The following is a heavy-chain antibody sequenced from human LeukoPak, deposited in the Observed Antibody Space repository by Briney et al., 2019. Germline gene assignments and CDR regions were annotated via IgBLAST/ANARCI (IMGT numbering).Heavy chain of an antibody. V-gene: IGHV3-7*03. D-gene: IGHD2-15*01. CDR1: GFTFSDYS. Sequence: GGSLRLSCAASGFTFSDYSMNRVRQAPGQGLEWVANIKQDGSEKYYVDSVKGRFTISRDNAKNSLYLQMNSLRDEDTAVYYCASDSPGYSSGSYFTYWGQGTLVTVSS. CDR3: ASDSPGYSSGSYFTY. CDR2: IKQDGSEK. J-gene: IGHJ4*02.